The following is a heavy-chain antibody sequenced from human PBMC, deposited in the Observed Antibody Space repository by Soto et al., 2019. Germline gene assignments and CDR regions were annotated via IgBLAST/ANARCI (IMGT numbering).Heavy chain of an antibody. Sequence: EVQLVESGGGLVQPGGSLKLSCAASGFTFSGSAMHWVRQASGKGLEWVGRIRSKANSYATAYAASVKGRFTISRDDSKNTAYLQMNSLKTEDTAMYYCTRHDGGYWGQGTLVTVSS. CDR1: GFTFSGSA. J-gene: IGHJ4*02. V-gene: IGHV3-73*02. CDR3: TRHDGGY. D-gene: IGHD3-16*01. CDR2: IRSKANSYAT.